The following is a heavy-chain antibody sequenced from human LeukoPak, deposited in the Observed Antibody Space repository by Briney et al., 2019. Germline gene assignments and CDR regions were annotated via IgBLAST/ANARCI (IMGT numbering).Heavy chain of an antibody. CDR3: AYGSGSYYEGAPNWFDP. Sequence: SETLSLTCAVYGGSFSGYYWSWIRQPPGKGLEWIGEINHSGSTNYNPSLKSRVTISVDTSKNQFSLKLSSVTAADTAVYASAYGSGSYYEGAPNWFDPWGQGTLVTVSS. D-gene: IGHD3-10*01. J-gene: IGHJ5*02. CDR1: GGSFSGYY. V-gene: IGHV4-34*01. CDR2: INHSGST.